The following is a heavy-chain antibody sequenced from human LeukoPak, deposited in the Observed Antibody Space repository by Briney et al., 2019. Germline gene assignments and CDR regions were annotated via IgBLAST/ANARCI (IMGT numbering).Heavy chain of an antibody. V-gene: IGHV3-23*01. CDR3: ARRGGADGWGAFDI. J-gene: IGHJ3*02. CDR2: ISGSGDKT. CDR1: GFTFSSYA. Sequence: GGSLRLSCIASGFTFSSYAMNWVRQVPGKGLEWVSTISGSGDKTFFADSVKGRFTISRDNSKDTLDLQMSSLRVEDTAVYYCARRGGADGWGAFDIWGQGTVVTVSS. D-gene: IGHD5-24*01.